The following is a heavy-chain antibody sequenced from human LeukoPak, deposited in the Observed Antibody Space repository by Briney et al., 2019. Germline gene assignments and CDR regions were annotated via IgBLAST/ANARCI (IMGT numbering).Heavy chain of an antibody. CDR3: ARMRMVGTISRLFDY. D-gene: IGHD5-12*01. J-gene: IGHJ4*02. CDR1: GGSINSGSYY. V-gene: IGHV4-61*02. Sequence: SETLSLTCTVSGGSINSGSYYWSWIRQPAGKGLEWIGRIYTSGSTNYNPSLKSRVTISVDTSKNQFSLKLNSMTAADTAVYYCARMRMVGTISRLFDYWGQGTLVTVSS. CDR2: IYTSGST.